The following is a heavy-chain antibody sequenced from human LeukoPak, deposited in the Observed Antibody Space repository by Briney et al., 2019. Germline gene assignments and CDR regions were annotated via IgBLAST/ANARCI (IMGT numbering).Heavy chain of an antibody. V-gene: IGHV3-43*01. D-gene: IGHD2-21*01. CDR3: ARGGPYSTPGHENRRFDN. Sequence: GGSLRLSCAASGFTFDGYTMHWVRQVPGKGLEWVSLISWDGSGTYYADSVKGRFTISRDNAKRSLYLQMNSLRAEDTAVYYCARGGPYSTPGHENRRFDNWGQGTLVTVSS. J-gene: IGHJ4*02. CDR1: GFTFDGYT. CDR2: ISWDGSGT.